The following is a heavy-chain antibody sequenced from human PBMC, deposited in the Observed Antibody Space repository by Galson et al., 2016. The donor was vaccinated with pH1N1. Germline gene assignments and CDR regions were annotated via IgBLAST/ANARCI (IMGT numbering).Heavy chain of an antibody. CDR2: AIAIFRTT. J-gene: IGHJ3*01. D-gene: IGHD3/OR15-3a*01. Sequence: SCKVSGVTFSSSSISWVRQAPGQGLEWMGGAIAIFRTTSFAQRFKDRVTITADESTTTAFMELNSLKSDDTAIYYCARQRTGCYVGMDAFGVWGQGTRVTVSS. CDR1: GVTFSSSS. CDR3: ARQRTGCYVGMDAFGV. V-gene: IGHV1-69*01.